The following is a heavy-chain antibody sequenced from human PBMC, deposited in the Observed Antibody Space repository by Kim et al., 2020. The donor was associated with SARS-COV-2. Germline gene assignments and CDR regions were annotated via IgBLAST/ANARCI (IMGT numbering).Heavy chain of an antibody. V-gene: IGHV3-15*01. J-gene: IGHJ6*01. D-gene: IGHD2-2*01. CDR3: STDIGYCSSTSCWDY. CDR1: GFTFRNAW. Sequence: GGSLRLSCAASGFTFRNAWMSWVRQAPGKGLEWVGRIKSKTDGATTDYAAPVKGRFTISRDDSKNMLFLQIHSLKIEDTAVYYCSTDIGYCSSTSCWDY. CDR2: IKSKTDGATT.